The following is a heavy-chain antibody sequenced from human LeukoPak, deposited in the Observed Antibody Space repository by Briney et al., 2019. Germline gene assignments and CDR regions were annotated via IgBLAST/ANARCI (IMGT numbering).Heavy chain of an antibody. CDR2: IYTTGST. CDR1: VGSISSYY. CDR3: ARPAYGGGPDAFAI. Sequence: SETLSLTCTVSVGSISSYYWSWIRQPAGKGLEWIGRIYTTGSTHHNPSLKSRVTMSVDTSKNQFSLKLISMTAADTAVYYCARPAYGGGPDAFAIWGQGTMVTVSS. V-gene: IGHV4-4*07. D-gene: IGHD4-23*01. J-gene: IGHJ3*02.